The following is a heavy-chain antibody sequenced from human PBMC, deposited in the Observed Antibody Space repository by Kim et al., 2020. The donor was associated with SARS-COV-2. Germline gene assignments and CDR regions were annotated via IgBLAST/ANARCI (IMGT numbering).Heavy chain of an antibody. CDR2: K. V-gene: IGHV3-33*01. Sequence: KYYADSVKGRFTISRDNSKNTLYLQMNSLRAEDTAVYYCARGGVVAAPDYWGQGTLVTVSS. D-gene: IGHD2-15*01. CDR3: ARGGVVAAPDY. J-gene: IGHJ4*02.